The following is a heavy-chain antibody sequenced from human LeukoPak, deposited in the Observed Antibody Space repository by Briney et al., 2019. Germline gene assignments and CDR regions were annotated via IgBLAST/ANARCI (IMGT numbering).Heavy chain of an antibody. CDR3: ARDPGEDSRGY. CDR1: EFTFSSYW. D-gene: IGHD6-13*01. CDR2: INSDGSST. J-gene: IGHJ4*02. V-gene: IGHV3-74*01. Sequence: GGSLRLSCAASEFTFSSYWMHWVRQAPGKGLVWVSRINSDGSSTGYADSVKGRFTISRDSTRNTLYLQMNSLRAEDTALYYCARDPGEDSRGYWGQGSLVTVSS.